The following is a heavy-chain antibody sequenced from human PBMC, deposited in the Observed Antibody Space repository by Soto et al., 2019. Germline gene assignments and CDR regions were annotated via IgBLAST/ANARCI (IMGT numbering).Heavy chain of an antibody. CDR2: INPNSGGT. V-gene: IGHV1-2*04. CDR3: ARGMGHYDSSGLLDYYYGMDV. Sequence: ASVKVSCKASGYAFTGYYMHWVRQAPGQGLEWMGWINPNSGGTNYAQKFQGWVTMTRDTSISTAYMELSRLRSDDTAVYYCARGMGHYDSSGLLDYYYGMDVWGQGTTVTVSS. D-gene: IGHD3-22*01. J-gene: IGHJ6*02. CDR1: GYAFTGYY.